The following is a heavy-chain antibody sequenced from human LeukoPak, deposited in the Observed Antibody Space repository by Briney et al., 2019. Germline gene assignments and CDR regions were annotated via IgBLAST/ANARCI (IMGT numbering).Heavy chain of an antibody. J-gene: IGHJ5*02. CDR3: APTYGSARWYWFDP. Sequence: ASVKVSCKVSGYTLKELSMHWVRQAPGKGLEWMGGFDPEDGEALYVQKFQGRVSMTEDTSTDTAYVELSSLKYEDTAVYYCAPTYGSARWYWFDPWGQGTLVTVSS. V-gene: IGHV1-24*01. D-gene: IGHD3-10*01. CDR1: GYTLKELS. CDR2: FDPEDGEA.